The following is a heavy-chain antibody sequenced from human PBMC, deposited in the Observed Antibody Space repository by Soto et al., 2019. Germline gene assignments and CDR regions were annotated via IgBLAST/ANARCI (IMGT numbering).Heavy chain of an antibody. CDR1: GRSFIGSS. CDR3: AKGPQGGYYDSGSFYSGGH. Sequence: SEPLSLTCAAYGRSFIGSSWSWIPQPPGKGLGDIGEITHSGSANYNPTFKQRVSISGDTSKNLLSLQLSSVTSADTVVYYCAKGPQGGYYDSGSFYSGGHWGQGTRVTVS. J-gene: IGHJ4*02. V-gene: IGHV4-34*01. D-gene: IGHD3-10*01. CDR2: ITHSGSA.